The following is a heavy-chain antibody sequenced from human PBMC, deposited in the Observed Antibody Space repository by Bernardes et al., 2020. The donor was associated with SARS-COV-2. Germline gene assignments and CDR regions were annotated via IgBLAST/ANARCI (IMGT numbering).Heavy chain of an antibody. CDR1: GFTFDDYA. CDR3: ARTGIQLWPRYYYGMDV. J-gene: IGHJ6*02. D-gene: IGHD5-18*01. V-gene: IGHV3-9*01. CDR2: ISWNSGSI. Sequence: GGSLRLSCAASGFTFDDYAMHWVRQAPGKGLEWVSGISWNSGSIGYADSVKGRFTISRDNAKNSLYLQMNSLRAEDTAVYYCARTGIQLWPRYYYGMDVWGQGTTVTVSS.